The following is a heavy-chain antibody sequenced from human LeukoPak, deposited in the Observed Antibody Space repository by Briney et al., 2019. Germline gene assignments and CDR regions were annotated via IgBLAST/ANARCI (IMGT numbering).Heavy chain of an antibody. D-gene: IGHD6-13*01. J-gene: IGHJ4*02. CDR3: ANDLRYTTSSARKNYFDY. V-gene: IGHV3-33*06. Sequence: GMSLRLSCAASGFTFSSHGMHWVRQAPGKGLGWVAVIWYDGSHKYYADSVKGRFTISRDNSKNTLYLQMSSLRAEDTAVYYCANDLRYTTSSARKNYFDYWGQGTLVTVSS. CDR1: GFTFSSHG. CDR2: IWYDGSHK.